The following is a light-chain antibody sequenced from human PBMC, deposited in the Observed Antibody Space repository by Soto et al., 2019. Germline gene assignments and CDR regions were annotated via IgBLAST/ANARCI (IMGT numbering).Light chain of an antibody. V-gene: IGKV3-11*01. CDR2: DAP. Sequence: EIVLTQSPATLSLSPGESATLSCRSSQRIRTYLAWYQQQPGQAPRLLIYDAPSRPTAIHARFSGGGSGTDFTLTISSLETEDFALYYCKQRSNWPITFGQGTRLDIK. CDR1: QRIRTY. CDR3: KQRSNWPIT. J-gene: IGKJ5*01.